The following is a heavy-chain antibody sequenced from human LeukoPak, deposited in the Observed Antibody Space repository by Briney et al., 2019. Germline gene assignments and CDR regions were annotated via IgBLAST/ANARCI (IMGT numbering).Heavy chain of an antibody. J-gene: IGHJ6*02. D-gene: IGHD2-15*01. CDR2: INPNSGGT. V-gene: IGHV1-2*02. Sequence: ASVKVSCKASGYTFTGCYMHWVRQAPGQGLEWMGWINPNSGGTNYAQKFQGRVTMTRDTSISTAYMELSRLRSDDTAVYYCARGCSGGSCQYYYGMDVWGQGTTVTVSS. CDR1: GYTFTGCY. CDR3: ARGCSGGSCQYYYGMDV.